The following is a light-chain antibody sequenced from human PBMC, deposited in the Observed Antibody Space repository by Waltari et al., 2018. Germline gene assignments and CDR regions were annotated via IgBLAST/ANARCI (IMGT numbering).Light chain of an antibody. CDR2: DAS. CDR3: QQYYNWPLT. V-gene: IGKV3-15*01. Sequence: EIVMTQSPATLSVSPGEGVTLSCRASRSVTNMLAWYQQQPGQAPRLLMYDASTRAAGIPARFSGSESGTEFTLTINSLQSEDFAVYFCQQYYNWPLTFGPGTKVDIK. J-gene: IGKJ3*01. CDR1: RSVTNM.